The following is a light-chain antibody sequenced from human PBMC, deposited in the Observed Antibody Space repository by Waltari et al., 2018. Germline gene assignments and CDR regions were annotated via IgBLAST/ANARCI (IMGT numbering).Light chain of an antibody. V-gene: IGLV1-36*01. Sequence: QPVLTQPPSASEAARKSVTISCSGTDSNIGRNSVSWYQHLQGTAPKLLIYYNGHRASGVSDRFSASKSGTSASLAISGLQTEDEADYYCASWDDSLTGVFGGGTRLTVL. CDR2: YNG. CDR3: ASWDDSLTGV. CDR1: DSNIGRNS. J-gene: IGLJ2*01.